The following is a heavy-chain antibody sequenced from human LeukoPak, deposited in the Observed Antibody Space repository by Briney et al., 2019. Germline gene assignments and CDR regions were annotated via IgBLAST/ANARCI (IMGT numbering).Heavy chain of an antibody. J-gene: IGHJ4*02. CDR2: INTNTGNP. D-gene: IGHD3-9*01. CDR1: GYTFTSYA. Sequence: ASVKVSCNASGYTFTSYAMNWVRQAPGQGLEWMGWINTNTGNPTYAQGFTGRFVFSLDTSVSTAYLQISSLKAEDTAVYYCARPHYDILTGYYTDFDYWGQGTLVTVSS. V-gene: IGHV7-4-1*02. CDR3: ARPHYDILTGYYTDFDY.